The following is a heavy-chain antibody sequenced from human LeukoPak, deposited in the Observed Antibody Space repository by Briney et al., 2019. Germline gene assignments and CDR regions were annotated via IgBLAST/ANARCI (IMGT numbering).Heavy chain of an antibody. D-gene: IGHD3-10*01. CDR2: INHSGTT. J-gene: IGHJ5*02. CDR1: GMSLTDYY. CDR3: ARDAHYGSGGGFDP. Sequence: KSSETLSLTCGVSGMSLTDYYWTWIRHSPGKGLEWIGEINHSGTTNYNPSLKSRVTMSVDTSKVQFSLDLTSVTAADTAVYYCARDAHYGSGGGFDPWGQGTLVTVSS. V-gene: IGHV4-34*01.